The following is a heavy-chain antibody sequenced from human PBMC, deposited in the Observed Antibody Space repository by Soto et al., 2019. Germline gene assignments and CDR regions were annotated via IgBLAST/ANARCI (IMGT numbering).Heavy chain of an antibody. CDR3: ARVSSIRGAFDY. V-gene: IGHV4-39*01. Sequence: SETLSLTCTVSGGSISSSSYYWGWIRQPPGKGLEWIGSIYYSGSTYYNPSLKSRVTISVDTSKNQFSLKLSSVTAADTAVYYCARVSSIRGAFDYWGQGTLVTVSS. CDR1: GGSISSSSYY. J-gene: IGHJ4*02. D-gene: IGHD3-10*01. CDR2: IYYSGST.